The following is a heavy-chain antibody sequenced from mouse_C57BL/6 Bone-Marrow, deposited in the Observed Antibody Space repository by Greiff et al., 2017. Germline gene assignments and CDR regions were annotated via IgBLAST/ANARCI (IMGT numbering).Heavy chain of an antibody. CDR1: GYTFPSYW. Sequence: QVQLQQPGAELVRPGTSVKLSCKASGYTFPSYWMHWVKQRPGQGLEWIGVIDPSDSYTNYNQKFKGKATLTVDTSSSTAYMQLSSLTSEDSAVYYCALSYYDGSHWYFDVWGTGTTVTVSS. D-gene: IGHD1-1*01. V-gene: IGHV1-59*01. CDR2: IDPSDSYT. CDR3: ALSYYDGSHWYFDV. J-gene: IGHJ1*03.